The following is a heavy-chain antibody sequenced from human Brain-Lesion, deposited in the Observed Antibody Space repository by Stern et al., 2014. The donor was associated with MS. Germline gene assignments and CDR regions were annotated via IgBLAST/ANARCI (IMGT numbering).Heavy chain of an antibody. CDR3: ARIGYSSSWYSPVGFFQH. Sequence: EVQLVQSGGGLVQPGGSLRLSCTASGFTFNSYWMSWVRQAPGKGLEWVANIKEDGSDKYYVESVKGRFTASRVTAKNSMYLQMNSLRVDDTATYYWARIGYSSSWYSPVGFFQHWGQGTLVTVSS. D-gene: IGHD6-13*01. CDR2: IKEDGSDK. V-gene: IGHV3-7*01. J-gene: IGHJ1*01. CDR1: GFTFNSYW.